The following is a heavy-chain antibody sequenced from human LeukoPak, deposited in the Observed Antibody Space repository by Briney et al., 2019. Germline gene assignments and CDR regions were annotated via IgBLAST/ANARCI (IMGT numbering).Heavy chain of an antibody. CDR2: INEDESEN. CDR1: GFTFANYW. D-gene: IGHD1-26*01. CDR3: AKSGGFFDT. V-gene: IGHV3-7*01. Sequence: GGSLRLSCAVSGFTFANYWMTWVRQAPGKGLEWVANINEDESENYYVDSVVGRFTISRDNGKNFLYLQMDSLRAADTAVYYCAKSGGFFDTWGQGTLVTVSS. J-gene: IGHJ5*02.